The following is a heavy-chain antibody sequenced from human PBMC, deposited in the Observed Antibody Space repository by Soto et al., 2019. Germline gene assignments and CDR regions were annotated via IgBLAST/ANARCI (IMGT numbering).Heavy chain of an antibody. D-gene: IGHD3-10*01. CDR3: ARELRILWFGELWGDNYYYYGMDV. CDR2: INPSGGST. J-gene: IGHJ6*02. Sequence: QVQLVQSGAEVKKPGASVKVSCKASGYTFTSYYMHWVRQAPGQGLEWMGIINPSGGSTSYAQKFQGRVTMTRDTSTSTVYMELSSLRSEDTAVYYCARELRILWFGELWGDNYYYYGMDVWGQGTTVTVSS. V-gene: IGHV1-46*01. CDR1: GYTFTSYY.